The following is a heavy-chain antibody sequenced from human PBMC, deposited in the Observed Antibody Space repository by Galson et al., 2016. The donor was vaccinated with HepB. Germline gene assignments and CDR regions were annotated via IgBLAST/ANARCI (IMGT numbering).Heavy chain of an antibody. D-gene: IGHD3-10*01. CDR2: VYHSGTT. CDR1: GGSITTYY. V-gene: IGHV4-59*01. CDR3: ASLYYHGFGTSIDF. Sequence: ETLSLTCTVSGGSITTYYWSWVRQPPGKGLEWIGYVYHSGTTSYNPSLKSRVTLSVDMSKNQFSLKLSSVSAADTAVYYCASLYYHGFGTSIDFWGQGTLVAVSS. J-gene: IGHJ1*01.